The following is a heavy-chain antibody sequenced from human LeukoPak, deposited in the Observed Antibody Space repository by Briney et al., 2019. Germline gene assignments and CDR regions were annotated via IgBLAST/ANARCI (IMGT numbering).Heavy chain of an antibody. Sequence: GGSLRLSCSASGFTFSNYAIHWVRQAPGKGLEFVSAISPSGGSTYYADSVKGRFTISRDNSKNMLYLQMSSLRPEDTAVYYCVKLLVEMRVLLPYFDYWGQGTLVTVSS. V-gene: IGHV3-64D*06. CDR2: ISPSGGST. D-gene: IGHD2-15*01. J-gene: IGHJ4*02. CDR1: GFTFSNYA. CDR3: VKLLVEMRVLLPYFDY.